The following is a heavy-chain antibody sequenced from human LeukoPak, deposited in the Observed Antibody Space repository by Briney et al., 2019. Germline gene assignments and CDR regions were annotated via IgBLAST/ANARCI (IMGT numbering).Heavy chain of an antibody. J-gene: IGHJ4*02. CDR3: ARLVSGWSFDY. CDR1: GGSISSSSYY. V-gene: IGHV4-39*01. D-gene: IGHD6-19*01. CDR2: IYYSGST. Sequence: SETLSLTCTVSGGSISSSSYYCGWIRQPPGKGLEWIGSIYYSGSTYYNPSLKSRVTISVDTSKNQFSLKLSSVTAADTAVYYCARLVSGWSFDYWGQGTLVTVSS.